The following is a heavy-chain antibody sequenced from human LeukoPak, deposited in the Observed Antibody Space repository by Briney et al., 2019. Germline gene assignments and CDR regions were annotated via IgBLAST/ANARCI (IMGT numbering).Heavy chain of an antibody. D-gene: IGHD3-22*01. CDR3: ARQPHYYDTSAYYPSHFDY. J-gene: IGHJ4*02. Sequence: PSETLSLTCTVSGGPITSNSHYWGWIRQPPGKGLEWIESISYSGDTHYNPSLKSRVTLSVDTSKSQFSLNLSSLTAADTAVFYCARQPHYYDTSAYYPSHFDYWGLGTLVTVAS. V-gene: IGHV4-39*01. CDR1: GGPITSNSHY. CDR2: ISYSGDT.